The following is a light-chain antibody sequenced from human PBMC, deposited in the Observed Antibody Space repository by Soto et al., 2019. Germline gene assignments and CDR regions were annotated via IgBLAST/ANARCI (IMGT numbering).Light chain of an antibody. CDR1: SSDVGAYNY. Sequence: QSALTQPASVSGSPGQSITISCTGTSSDVGAYNYVSWYQQHPGKAPKLLIYEVSNRPSGVSNRFSGSKSGNTASLTISGLQAEEGNDYYCNSFTSSSAWVFGGGTKLTVL. J-gene: IGLJ3*02. CDR2: EVS. CDR3: NSFTSSSAWV. V-gene: IGLV2-14*01.